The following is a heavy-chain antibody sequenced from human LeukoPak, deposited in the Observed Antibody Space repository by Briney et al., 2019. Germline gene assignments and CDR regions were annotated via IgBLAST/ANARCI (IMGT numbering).Heavy chain of an antibody. CDR3: ATTEALRTLDY. CDR2: ISWNSGSK. V-gene: IGHV3-9*01. Sequence: PGGSLRLSCAASGFTFVDYAMHWVRQAPGKGLEWVSGISWNSGSKGYADSVKRRFTISRDNAKNSLYLQMNGLRAEDAAVYYWATTEALRTLDYWGQGTLVTVSS. CDR1: GFTFVDYA. J-gene: IGHJ4*02.